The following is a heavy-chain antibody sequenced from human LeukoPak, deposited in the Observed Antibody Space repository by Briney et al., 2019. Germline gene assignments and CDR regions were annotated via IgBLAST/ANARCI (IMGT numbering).Heavy chain of an antibody. CDR1: GFSFSSYA. V-gene: IGHV3-23*01. J-gene: IGHJ4*02. D-gene: IGHD3-10*01. CDR3: AKGTMVRGDRDF. Sequence: GGSLRLSCAASGFSFSSYAMGWVRQAPGKGLEWVSAISGNGDSTYYADSVKGRFTISRDNSKNTLYLQMNSLRAEDTAVYYCAKGTMVRGDRDFWGQGTLVTVSS. CDR2: ISGNGDST.